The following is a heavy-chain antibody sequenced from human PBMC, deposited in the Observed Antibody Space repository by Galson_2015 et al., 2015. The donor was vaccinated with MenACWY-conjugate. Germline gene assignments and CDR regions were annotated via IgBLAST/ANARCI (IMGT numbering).Heavy chain of an antibody. CDR3: ARDHILTGHILDY. V-gene: IGHV3-23*01. CDR2: IRSSGGET. J-gene: IGHJ4*02. CDR1: GFTFSSSS. Sequence: SLRLSCAASGFTFSSSSMNWVRQAPGKGLEWVSAIRSSGGETYYADSVKGRFTIFRGNSENTLYLQMNSLRAEDTAVYYCARDHILTGHILDYWGQGTLVTVSS. D-gene: IGHD3-9*01.